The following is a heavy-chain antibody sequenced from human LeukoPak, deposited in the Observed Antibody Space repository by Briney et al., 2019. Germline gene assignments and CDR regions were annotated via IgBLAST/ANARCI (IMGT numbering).Heavy chain of an antibody. CDR3: ARDLPVAAADF. J-gene: IGHJ4*02. D-gene: IGHD6-13*01. V-gene: IGHV3-21*01. CDR1: GFTFSSYS. Sequence: PGGSLRLSCAASGFTFSSYSMNWVRQAPGKGLEWVSSISSSSSYIYYADSVKGRFTISRDEAKNSLYLQMNSLRAEDTALYYCARDLPVAAADFWGQGTLVTVSS. CDR2: ISSSSSYI.